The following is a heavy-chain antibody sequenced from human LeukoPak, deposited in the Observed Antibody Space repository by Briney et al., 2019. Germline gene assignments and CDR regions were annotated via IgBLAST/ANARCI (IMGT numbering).Heavy chain of an antibody. CDR3: ARGIQLTTEIDY. CDR1: GGSISSSSYY. J-gene: IGHJ4*02. D-gene: IGHD4-17*01. CDR2: IYHSGST. V-gene: IGHV4-39*07. Sequence: ASETLSLTCTVSGGSISSSSYYWGWIRQPPVKGLERIGSIYHSGSTYYNPSLKSRVTISVDTSKNQFSLKLSSVTAADTAVYYCARGIQLTTEIDYWGQGTLVTVSS.